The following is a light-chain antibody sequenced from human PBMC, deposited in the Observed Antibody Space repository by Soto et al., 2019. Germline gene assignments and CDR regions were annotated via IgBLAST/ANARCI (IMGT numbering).Light chain of an antibody. Sequence: EIVLTQSPATLSVSPGERATLSCRATQSLSSNLAWYQQRPGQPPRLLIYGASTRATGIPARFSGRVSGTEFTLSISSLQSEEFSVYYCQQYNNSPEFTFGPGTKVDFK. CDR2: GAS. J-gene: IGKJ3*01. CDR3: QQYNNSPEFT. CDR1: QSLSSN. V-gene: IGKV3-15*01.